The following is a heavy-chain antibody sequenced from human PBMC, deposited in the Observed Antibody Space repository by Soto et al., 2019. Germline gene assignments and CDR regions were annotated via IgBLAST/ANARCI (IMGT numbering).Heavy chain of an antibody. Sequence: PSETMSLTCTVSGGTISSYDWGGIRQPPGKGLEWIGYIYYSGSTNYNPSLKSRVTISVDTSKNQFSLKLSSVTAADTAVYYCARIEKYSGSSYWGQGTLVTVSS. J-gene: IGHJ4*02. D-gene: IGHD1-26*01. V-gene: IGHV4-59*01. CDR1: GGTISSYD. CDR3: ARIEKYSGSSY. CDR2: IYYSGST.